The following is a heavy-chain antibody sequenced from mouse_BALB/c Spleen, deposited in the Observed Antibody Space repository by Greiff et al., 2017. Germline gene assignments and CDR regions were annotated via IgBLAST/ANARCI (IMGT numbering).Heavy chain of an antibody. CDR3: ARSGTTVVATRYYAMDY. Sequence: EVQLVESGAELVRPGALVKLSCKASGFNIKDYYMHWVKQRPEQGLEWIGWIDPENGNTIYDPKFQGKASITADTSSNTAYLQLSSLTSEDTAVYYCARSGTTVVATRYYAMDYWGQGTSVTVSS. D-gene: IGHD1-1*01. CDR1: GFNIKDYY. CDR2: IDPENGNT. J-gene: IGHJ4*01. V-gene: IGHV14-1*02.